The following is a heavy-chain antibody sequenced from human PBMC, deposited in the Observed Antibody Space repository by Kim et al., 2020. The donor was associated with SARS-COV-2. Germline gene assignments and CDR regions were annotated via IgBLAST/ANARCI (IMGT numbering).Heavy chain of an antibody. CDR1: GYTFTGYY. D-gene: IGHD3-10*01. CDR3: ARDRGGSYGMGV. J-gene: IGHJ6*02. Sequence: ASVKVSCKASGYTFTGYYMHWVRQAPGQGLEWMGWINPNSGGTNYAQKFQGRVTMTRDTSISTAYMELSRLRSDDTAVYYCARDRGGSYGMGVWGQGTTVTVSS. V-gene: IGHV1-2*02. CDR2: INPNSGGT.